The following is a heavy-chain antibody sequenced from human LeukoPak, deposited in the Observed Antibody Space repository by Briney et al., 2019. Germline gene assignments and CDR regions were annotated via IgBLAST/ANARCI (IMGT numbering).Heavy chain of an antibody. Sequence: GGSLRLSCAASGFTFSSYSMNWVRQAPGKGPEWVSYISSSSSTIYYADSVKGRFTISRDNAKNSLYLQLNSLRAEDTAVYYCARVLHKRNYDSSDYYGSWGQGTLVTVSS. CDR1: GFTFSSYS. J-gene: IGHJ5*02. D-gene: IGHD3-22*01. V-gene: IGHV3-48*01. CDR3: ARVLHKRNYDSSDYYGS. CDR2: ISSSSSTI.